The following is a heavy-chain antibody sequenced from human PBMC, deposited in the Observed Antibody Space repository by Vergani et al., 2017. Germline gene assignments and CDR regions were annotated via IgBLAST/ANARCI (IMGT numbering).Heavy chain of an antibody. CDR3: AKPHGDILPPDPRRLDY. Sequence: QVQLVQSGAEVKKPGASVKVSCKASGYTFTSYYIHWVRQAPGQGLEWMGIINPSGGSTTYAQQFQGRLTMTRDTSTSTVYMDLSKLRSEDTAVYSCAKPHGDILPPDPRRLDYWGQGTLVTVSS. CDR1: GYTFTSYY. D-gene: IGHD1-14*01. CDR2: INPSGGST. J-gene: IGHJ4*02. V-gene: IGHV1-46*03.